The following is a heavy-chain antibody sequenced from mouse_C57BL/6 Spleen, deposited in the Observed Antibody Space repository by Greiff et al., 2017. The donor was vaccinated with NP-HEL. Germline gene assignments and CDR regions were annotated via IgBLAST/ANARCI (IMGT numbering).Heavy chain of an antibody. CDR3: AGEAGGDYDVGFAY. V-gene: IGHV1-81*01. CDR1: GYTFTSYG. D-gene: IGHD2-4*01. J-gene: IGHJ3*01. Sequence: QVQLKESGAELARPGASVKLSCKASGYTFTSYGISWVKQRTGQGLEWIGEIYPRSGNTYYNEKFKGKATLTADKSSSTAYMELRSLTSEDSAVYFCAGEAGGDYDVGFAYWGQGTLVTVSA. CDR2: IYPRSGNT.